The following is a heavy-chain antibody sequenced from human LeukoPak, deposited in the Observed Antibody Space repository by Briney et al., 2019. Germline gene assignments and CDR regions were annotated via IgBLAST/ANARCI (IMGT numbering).Heavy chain of an antibody. CDR3: AREIGYCSSTSCPTTEALDY. Sequence: GGSLRLSCAASGFTFSSYAMHWGRQAPGKGLEWVAVISDDGSNKYYADSVEGRFTVSRDNSKNTVYLQMNSLRAEDTALYYCAREIGYCSSTSCPTTEALDYWGQGTLVTVSS. CDR1: GFTFSSYA. D-gene: IGHD2-2*03. CDR2: ISDDGSNK. V-gene: IGHV3-30-3*01. J-gene: IGHJ4*02.